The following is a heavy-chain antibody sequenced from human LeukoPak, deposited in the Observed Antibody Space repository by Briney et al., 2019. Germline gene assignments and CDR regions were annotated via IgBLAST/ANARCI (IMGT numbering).Heavy chain of an antibody. CDR3: AREAYYYDSSGLRAYYYYYMDV. D-gene: IGHD3-22*01. CDR1: GYTFTSYY. CDR2: INPSGDNT. V-gene: IGHV1-46*01. Sequence: ASVKVSCKASGYTFTSYYIHWVRQAPGQGLEWMGIINPSGDNTNYAQKFQGRVTMTRDTSTSTVYMELSSLRSEDTAVYYCAREAYYYDSSGLRAYYYYYMDVWGKGTTVTISS. J-gene: IGHJ6*03.